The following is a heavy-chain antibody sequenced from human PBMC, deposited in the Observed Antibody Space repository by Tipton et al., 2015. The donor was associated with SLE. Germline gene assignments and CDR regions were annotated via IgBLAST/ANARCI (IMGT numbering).Heavy chain of an antibody. CDR1: GDSINTRYY. D-gene: IGHD3-3*01. Sequence: LRLSCTVSGDSINTRYYWGWVRQPAGKGLEWIGRLYPGGSTNYNPALKSRVTISVDTSKNQFSLRLSSVTAADTVVYYCARSPRGGGYYPYYFDYWGQGTLVTVSS. J-gene: IGHJ4*02. CDR3: ARSPRGGGYYPYYFDY. CDR2: LYPGGST. V-gene: IGHV4-61*02.